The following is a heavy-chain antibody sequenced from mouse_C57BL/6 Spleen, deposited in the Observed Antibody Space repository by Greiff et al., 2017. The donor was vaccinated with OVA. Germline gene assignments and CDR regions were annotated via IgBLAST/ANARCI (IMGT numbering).Heavy chain of an antibody. CDR3: ARSSYDYDDAMDY. J-gene: IGHJ4*01. Sequence: EVKLVESVAELVRPGASVKLSCTASGFNIKNTYMHWVKQRPEQGLEWIGRIDPANGNTKYAPKFQGKATITADTSSNTAYLQLSSLTSEDTAIYYCARSSYDYDDAMDYWGQGTSVTVSS. D-gene: IGHD2-4*01. CDR1: GFNIKNTY. V-gene: IGHV14-3*01. CDR2: IDPANGNT.